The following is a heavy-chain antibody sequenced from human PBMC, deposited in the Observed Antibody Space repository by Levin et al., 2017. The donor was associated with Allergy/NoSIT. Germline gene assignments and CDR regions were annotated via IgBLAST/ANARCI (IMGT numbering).Heavy chain of an antibody. V-gene: IGHV3-23*01. CDR2: ISASSGTT. D-gene: IGHD2-2*01. CDR3: VKDAEYQIVWGYFAR. J-gene: IGHJ2*01. CDR1: GFTFSSYA. Sequence: GGSLRLSCAASGFTFSSYAMAWVRQPPGKGLEWVSSISASSGTTYYADSAKGRFTTSRDNGKNTLYLQMNSLRPEDTAVYYCVKDAEYQIVWGYFARWGRGTLVTVSS.